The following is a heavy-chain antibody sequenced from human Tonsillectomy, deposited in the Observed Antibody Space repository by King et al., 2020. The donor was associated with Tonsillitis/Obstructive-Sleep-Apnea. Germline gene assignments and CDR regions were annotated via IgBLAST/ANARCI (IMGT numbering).Heavy chain of an antibody. CDR1: GFTFSSYS. CDR2: ISTSSSYI. CDR3: ARLSLDYGGNSAFDS. D-gene: IGHD4-23*01. V-gene: IGHV3-21*01. J-gene: IGHJ4*02. Sequence: QLVQSGGGLVKPGGSLRLSCAASGFTFSSYSMNWVRQAPGKGLEWVSSISTSSSYIYYADSVKGRLTIFRDNAKNSLYLQMNSLRAEDTAVYFCARLSLDYGGNSAFDSWGQGTLVIVSS.